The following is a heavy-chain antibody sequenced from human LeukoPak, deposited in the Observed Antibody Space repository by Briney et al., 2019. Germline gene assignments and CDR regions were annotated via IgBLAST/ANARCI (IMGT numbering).Heavy chain of an antibody. D-gene: IGHD2-15*01. Sequence: GESLKISCTGSGYSFTTYWIGWVRQMPGKGLEWMGIIYPGDSDTRYSPSFQGLVTISVDKSISTAYLQWSSLKASDTAMYYCARARYCSGGSCYAEYWGQGTLVTVSS. CDR1: GYSFTTYW. J-gene: IGHJ4*02. V-gene: IGHV5-51*01. CDR3: ARARYCSGGSCYAEY. CDR2: IYPGDSDT.